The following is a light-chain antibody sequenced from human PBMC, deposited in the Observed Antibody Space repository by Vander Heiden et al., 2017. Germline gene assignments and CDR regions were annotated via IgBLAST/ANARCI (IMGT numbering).Light chain of an antibody. CDR2: KNN. CDR3: ATWDESLSAVV. Sequence: QSVLTQPPSASGTPGQRVTICCSGTRSNIGGNFVYWYQQLPETASKVLIFKNNQRPSGVPDRFSGSKSGTSASLAISGLRSEDEADYYCATWDESLSAVVFGGGTKLTVL. CDR1: RSNIGGNF. V-gene: IGLV1-47*01. J-gene: IGLJ2*01.